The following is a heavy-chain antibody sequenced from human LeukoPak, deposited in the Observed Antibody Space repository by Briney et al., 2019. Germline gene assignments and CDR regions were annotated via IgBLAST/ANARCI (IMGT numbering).Heavy chain of an antibody. CDR2: ISGSGGST. V-gene: IGHV3-23*01. D-gene: IGHD2-2*01. J-gene: IGHJ6*03. Sequence: SGGSLRPSCAASGFTFSSYAMSWVRQAPGKGLEWVSAISGSGGSTYYADSVKGRFTISRDNSKNTLYLQMNSLRAEDTAVYYCAFRLNCSSTSCYPDLYYYYYMDVWGKGTTVTVSS. CDR3: AFRLNCSSTSCYPDLYYYYYMDV. CDR1: GFTFSSYA.